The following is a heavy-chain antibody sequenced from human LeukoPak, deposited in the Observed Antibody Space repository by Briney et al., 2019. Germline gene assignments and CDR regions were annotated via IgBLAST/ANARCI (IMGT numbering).Heavy chain of an antibody. CDR1: GDSVTGYF. Sequence: SETLSLTCTVFGDSVTGYFLNWVRQPPGKGLEWIGHIYKIGITNYNPSLKSLLTISADTSKNQFSLQLRSVTAADTAVYYCVIGVGWQPDYWGQGALVTVSS. V-gene: IGHV4-59*02. J-gene: IGHJ4*02. D-gene: IGHD2-15*01. CDR3: VIGVGWQPDY. CDR2: IYKIGIT.